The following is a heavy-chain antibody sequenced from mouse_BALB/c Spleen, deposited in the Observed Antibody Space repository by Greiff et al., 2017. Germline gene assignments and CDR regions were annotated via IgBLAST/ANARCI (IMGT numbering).Heavy chain of an antibody. CDR3: ARQFYYYGSRYFDY. V-gene: IGHV5-4*02. D-gene: IGHD1-1*01. CDR2: ISDGGSYT. J-gene: IGHJ2*01. CDR1: GFTFSDYY. Sequence: EVHLVESGGGLVKPGGSLKLSCAASGFTFSDYYMYWVRQTPEKRLEWVATISDGGSYTYYPDSVKGRFTISRDNAKNNLYLQMSSLKSEDTAMYYCARQFYYYGSRYFDYWGQGTTLTVSS.